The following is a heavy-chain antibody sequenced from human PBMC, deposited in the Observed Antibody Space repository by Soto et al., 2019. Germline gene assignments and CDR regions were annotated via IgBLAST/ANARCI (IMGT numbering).Heavy chain of an antibody. CDR2: TYYSGST. J-gene: IGHJ4*02. D-gene: IGHD6-13*01. CDR1: GGSVSSGSYY. Sequence: SETLCLTCSVSGGSVSSGSYYWSWIRQPPGKGLEWIGYTYYSGSTNYNPSLKSRVTISVDTSKNQFSLKLSSVTAADTAVYYCAREDAQQLGNDYWGQGTLVTVSS. V-gene: IGHV4-61*01. CDR3: AREDAQQLGNDY.